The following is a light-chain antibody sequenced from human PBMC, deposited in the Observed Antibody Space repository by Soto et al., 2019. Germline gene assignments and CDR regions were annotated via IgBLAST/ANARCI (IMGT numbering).Light chain of an antibody. CDR3: QQYNSVSKT. J-gene: IGKJ4*02. CDR1: QSIGYW. Sequence: DIQMTQSPSRLSASVGDRVTITCRASQSIGYWLAWYQQKPGKAPNLLIYAASTLETGVPSRFSGSGFGTEFTLTIASMQPDDSASYYCQQYNSVSKTFGRGTKVEIK. CDR2: AAS. V-gene: IGKV1-5*01.